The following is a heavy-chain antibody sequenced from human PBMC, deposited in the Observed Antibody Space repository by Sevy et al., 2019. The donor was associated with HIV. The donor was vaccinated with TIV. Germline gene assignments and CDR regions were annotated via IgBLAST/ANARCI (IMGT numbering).Heavy chain of an antibody. Sequence: GGSLRLSCAASAFTFSSYAMHWVRQAPGKGLEWVSGISWNSGSIGYADSVKGRFTISRDNAKNSLYLQMNSLRAEDTALYYCAKTQWIQLWSSLDYWGQGTLVTVSS. CDR1: AFTFSSYA. CDR2: ISWNSGSI. J-gene: IGHJ4*02. CDR3: AKTQWIQLWSSLDY. V-gene: IGHV3-9*01. D-gene: IGHD5-18*01.